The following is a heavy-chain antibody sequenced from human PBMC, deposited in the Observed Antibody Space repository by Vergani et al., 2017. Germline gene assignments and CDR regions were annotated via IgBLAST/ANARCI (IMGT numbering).Heavy chain of an antibody. J-gene: IGHJ3*02. CDR3: ARRGDRGGSYLPPDAFDI. CDR1: GFTFSSYW. CDR2: IYYSGST. D-gene: IGHD1-26*01. Sequence: VQLVESGGGLVQPGGSLRLSCAASGFTFSSYWMSWIRQPPGKGLEWIGYIYYSGSTNYNPSLKSRVTISVDTSKNQFSLKLSSVTAADTAVYYCARRGDRGGSYLPPDAFDIWGQGTMVTVSS. V-gene: IGHV4-59*01.